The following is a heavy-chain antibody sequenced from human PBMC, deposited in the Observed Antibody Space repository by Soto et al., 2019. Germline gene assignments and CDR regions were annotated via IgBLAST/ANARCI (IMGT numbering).Heavy chain of an antibody. CDR2: IYAGGTT. CDR1: EFTVSSDY. D-gene: IGHD1-26*01. J-gene: IGHJ6*02. V-gene: IGHV3-53*01. Sequence: DVQLVESGGGLIQPGGSLRLSCAASEFTVSSDYMSYMSWVRQAPGKGLEWVPLIYAGGTTYYADSVNGRFTISRDNSKNTLYLQMNSLRAEDSAVYYCARGRNSWLPNSYYFYGMDVWGQGTTVAVSS. CDR3: ARGRNSWLPNSYYFYGMDV.